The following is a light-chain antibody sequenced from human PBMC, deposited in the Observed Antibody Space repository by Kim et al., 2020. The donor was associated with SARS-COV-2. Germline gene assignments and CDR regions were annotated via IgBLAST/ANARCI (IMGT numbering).Light chain of an antibody. CDR2: LNGDGSH. Sequence: ASVQPACTLSSGHSSYAIARHQQQQEKGPRCLMELNGDGSHSKGYGNPYRFSGSGSGAARYLTIADLQSEDEAYYYGQTWGTGIWVFGGGTQLTVL. J-gene: IGLJ3*02. V-gene: IGLV4-69*01. CDR3: QTWGTGIWV. CDR1: SGHSSYA.